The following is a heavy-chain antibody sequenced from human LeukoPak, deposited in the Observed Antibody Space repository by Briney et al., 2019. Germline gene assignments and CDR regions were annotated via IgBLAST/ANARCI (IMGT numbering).Heavy chain of an antibody. CDR2: IYYSGST. Sequence: SETLSLTCTVSGGSVSSGSYYWNWIRQPPGKGLEWIGYIYYSGSTNYNPSLRSRVTISVDTSKNQFSLKLSSVTAADTAVYYCAREKWVAATANYFDYWGQGTLVTVSS. D-gene: IGHD1-26*01. CDR3: AREKWVAATANYFDY. CDR1: GGSVSSGSYY. V-gene: IGHV4-61*01. J-gene: IGHJ4*02.